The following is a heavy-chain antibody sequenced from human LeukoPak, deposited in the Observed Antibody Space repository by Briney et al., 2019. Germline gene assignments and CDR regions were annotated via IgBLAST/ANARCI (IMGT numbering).Heavy chain of an antibody. D-gene: IGHD2-15*01. CDR2: INHSGST. J-gene: IGHJ5*02. Sequence: SETLSLTCAVYGGSFSGYYWSWLRQPPGKGLEWIGEINHSGSTNYNPSLKSRVTISVDTSKNQFSLKLSSVPAADTAVYYCARGRVVVVAARMFDPWGQGTLVTVSS. CDR3: ARGRVVVVAARMFDP. V-gene: IGHV4-34*01. CDR1: GGSFSGYY.